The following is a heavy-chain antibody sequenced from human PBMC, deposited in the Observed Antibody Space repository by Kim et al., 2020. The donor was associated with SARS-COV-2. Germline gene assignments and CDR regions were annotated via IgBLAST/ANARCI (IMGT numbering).Heavy chain of an antibody. CDR2: ISYDGSNK. CDR3: TREGPAGSLDY. Sequence: GGSLRLSCAASGFNFRTYAMHWVRQAPGTGLEWVAVISYDGSNKYYADSVKGRFTLSRDKSKNTLSLQMNSLRTEDTAVYFCTREGPAGSLDYWGQGTLVPVSS. CDR1: GFNFRTYA. V-gene: IGHV3-30*04. J-gene: IGHJ4*02. D-gene: IGHD3-10*01.